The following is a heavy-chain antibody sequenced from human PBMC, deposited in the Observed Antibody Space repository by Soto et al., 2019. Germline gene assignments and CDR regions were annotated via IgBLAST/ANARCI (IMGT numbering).Heavy chain of an antibody. CDR1: GGSISSYY. CDR2: IYYNGRT. Sequence: QVQLQESGPGLVKPSETLSLTCTVTGGSISSYYLTWIRQPPGKGLEWIGYIYYNGRTNYNPSRKSRVSISLDTSKNQFSLNLSSVTAADTAVYYCARGAEWFGGRMDVWGQGTTVTVSS. J-gene: IGHJ6*02. CDR3: ARGAEWFGGRMDV. V-gene: IGHV4-59*01. D-gene: IGHD3-10*01.